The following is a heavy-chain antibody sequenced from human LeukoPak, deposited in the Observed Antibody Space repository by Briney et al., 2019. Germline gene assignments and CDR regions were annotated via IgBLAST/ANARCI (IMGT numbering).Heavy chain of an antibody. CDR3: AREKIVLRYSSYFDY. V-gene: IGHV1-2*02. D-gene: IGHD3-9*01. Sequence: GASVKVSCKASGYTFTGYYMHWVRQAPGQGLEWMGWINPNSGGTNCAQKFQGRVTITRDTSASTAYMELSSLRSEDTAVYYCAREKIVLRYSSYFDYWGQGTLVTVSS. CDR2: INPNSGGT. CDR1: GYTFTGYY. J-gene: IGHJ4*02.